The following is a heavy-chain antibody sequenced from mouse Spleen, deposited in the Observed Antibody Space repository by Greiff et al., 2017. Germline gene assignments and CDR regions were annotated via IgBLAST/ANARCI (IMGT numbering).Heavy chain of an antibody. D-gene: IGHD1-1*01. Sequence: QVHVKQSGAELVKPGASVKISCKASGYAFSSYWMNWVKQRPGKGLEWIGQIYPGDGDTNYNGKFKGKATLTADKSSSTAYMQLSSLTSEDSAVYFCARIITTVVNAMDYWGQGTSVTVSS. CDR2: IYPGDGDT. CDR3: ARIITTVVNAMDY. J-gene: IGHJ4*01. V-gene: IGHV1-80*01. CDR1: GYAFSSYW.